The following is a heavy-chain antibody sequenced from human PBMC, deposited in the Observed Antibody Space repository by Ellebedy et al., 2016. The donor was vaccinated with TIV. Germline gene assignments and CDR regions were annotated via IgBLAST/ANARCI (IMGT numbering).Heavy chain of an antibody. CDR2: ISSGGSPI. J-gene: IGHJ5*02. CDR1: GFIFSDYY. V-gene: IGHV3-11*01. D-gene: IGHD1/OR15-1a*01. CDR3: ARDTRFIDQQHNWFDP. Sequence: GESLKISCAASGFIFSDYYMIWIRQAPGKGLECVSYISSGGSPIYYADSVRGRFTISRDNAKNSLYLQMNSLRAEDTAVYYCARDTRFIDQQHNWFDPWGQGTLATVSS.